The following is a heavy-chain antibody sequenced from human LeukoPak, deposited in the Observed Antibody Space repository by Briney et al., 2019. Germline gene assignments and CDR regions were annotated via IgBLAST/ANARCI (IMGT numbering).Heavy chain of an antibody. D-gene: IGHD3-3*01. Sequence: ASVKVSCTVSGYTLTELSMHWVRQAPGKGLEWMGGFDPEDGETIYAQKFQGRVTMTEDTSTDTAYMELSSLRSEDTAVYYCATLSPIFGVVIPFDPWGQGTLVTVSS. CDR1: GYTLTELS. CDR2: FDPEDGET. V-gene: IGHV1-24*01. J-gene: IGHJ5*02. CDR3: ATLSPIFGVVIPFDP.